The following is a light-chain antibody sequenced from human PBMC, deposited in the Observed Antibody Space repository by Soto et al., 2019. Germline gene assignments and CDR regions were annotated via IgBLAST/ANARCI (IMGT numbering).Light chain of an antibody. V-gene: IGKV1-13*02. CDR1: QGTSSD. CDR2: DAS. CDR3: QQYNSYPWT. J-gene: IGKJ1*01. Sequence: MQLTQSPYFLCANVGERVPLTCRASQGTSSDLAWYQQKPVKAPKLLIYDASSLESGVPSRFSGSGSGTEFTLTITSLQPDDFATYYCQQYNSYPWTFGQGTKVDIK.